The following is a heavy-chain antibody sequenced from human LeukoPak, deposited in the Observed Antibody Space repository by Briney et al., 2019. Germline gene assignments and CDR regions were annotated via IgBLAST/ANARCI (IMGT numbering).Heavy chain of an antibody. J-gene: IGHJ6*02. CDR2: ISSSSSTI. V-gene: IGHV3-48*01. D-gene: IGHD1-26*01. CDR1: GFTFSSYS. Sequence: GGSLRLSCAASGFTFSSYSMNWVRQAPGKGLEWVSYISSSSSTIYYADSVKGRFTISRDNAKNSLYLQMNSLRAEDTAVYYCARDDRPLLRIGGAIYYYYGMDVWGQGITVTVSS. CDR3: ARDDRPLLRIGGAIYYYYGMDV.